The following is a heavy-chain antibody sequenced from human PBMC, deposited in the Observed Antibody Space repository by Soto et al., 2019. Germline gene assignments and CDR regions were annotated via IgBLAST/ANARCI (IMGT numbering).Heavy chain of an antibody. J-gene: IGHJ4*02. CDR3: ARAPLLSAETLHENFFDD. CDR1: GGTFGNSG. V-gene: IGHV1-69*19. Sequence: QVQLVQSGAEVKKPGSSLKVSCKASGGTFGNSGVSWVRQAPGQGPECMGGIIPIFDTTNYTQKFQGSVTISADDSTGYLELSRLRSEATAVYYCARAPLLSAETLHENFFDDWGQGPQVTVAS. D-gene: IGHD2-15*01. CDR2: IIPIFDTT.